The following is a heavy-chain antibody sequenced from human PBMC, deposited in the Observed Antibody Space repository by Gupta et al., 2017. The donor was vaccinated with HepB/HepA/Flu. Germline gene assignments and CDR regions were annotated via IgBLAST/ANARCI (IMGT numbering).Heavy chain of an antibody. Sequence: EVQLVESGGGLVQPGGSLRLSCEASGFTFSAYWMGWVRQAPGKGLEGVANIKQDGRDKFYVDSVKGRFTISRNNAENSLYLQMNSLRAEDTAVYYCARGGYCTSTACYTNAYYMDVWGKGTTVTVSS. CDR3: ARGGYCTSTACYTNAYYMDV. CDR1: GFTFSAYW. D-gene: IGHD2-2*02. J-gene: IGHJ6*03. CDR2: IKQDGRDK. V-gene: IGHV3-7*01.